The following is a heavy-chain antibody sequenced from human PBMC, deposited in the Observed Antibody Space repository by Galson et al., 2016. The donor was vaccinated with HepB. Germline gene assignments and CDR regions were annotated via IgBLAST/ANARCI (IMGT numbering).Heavy chain of an antibody. CDR1: GDSVSSDIPA. Sequence: CAISGDSVSSDIPAWNWFRQSPSRGLEWLGRTFYRSQWYTNYAVSVRSRITINPDTSKNQFSLHLNSVTPEDTAVYYCARDASPRTPYAMDVWGQGTTVTVSS. V-gene: IGHV6-1*01. CDR3: ARDASPRTPYAMDV. J-gene: IGHJ6*02. CDR2: TFYRSQWYT.